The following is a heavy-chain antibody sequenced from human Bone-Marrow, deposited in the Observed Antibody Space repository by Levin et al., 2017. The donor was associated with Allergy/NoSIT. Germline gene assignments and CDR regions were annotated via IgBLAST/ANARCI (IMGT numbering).Heavy chain of an antibody. J-gene: IGHJ3*02. CDR1: GFTVSSNY. CDR3: ARAFYDFWSGYNDAFDI. V-gene: IGHV3-53*01. D-gene: IGHD3-3*01. CDR2: IYSGGST. Sequence: GGSLRLSCAASGFTVSSNYMSWARQAPGKGLEWVSVIYSGGSTYYADSVKGRFTISRDNSKNTLYLQMNSLRAEDTAVYYCARAFYDFWSGYNDAFDIWGQGTMVTVSS.